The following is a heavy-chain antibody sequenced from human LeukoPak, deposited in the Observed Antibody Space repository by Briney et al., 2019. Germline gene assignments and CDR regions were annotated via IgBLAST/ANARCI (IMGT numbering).Heavy chain of an antibody. CDR3: AREGRTNWFDP. CDR1: GFTFSSYG. Sequence: GGSLRLSCAASGFTFSSYGIHWVRLAPGKGLEWVAVISDDGTRKYYADSVQGRFTISRDNSRNTLYLQMNSLRAEDMAVYYCAREGRTNWFDPWGQGTLVTVSS. D-gene: IGHD3-10*01. V-gene: IGHV3-30*03. J-gene: IGHJ5*02. CDR2: ISDDGTRK.